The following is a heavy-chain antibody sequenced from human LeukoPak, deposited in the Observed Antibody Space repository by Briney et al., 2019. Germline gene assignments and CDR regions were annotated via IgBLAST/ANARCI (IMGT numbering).Heavy chain of an antibody. CDR3: ARGGSYYEVYWFDP. CDR2: ITPIFGTA. J-gene: IGHJ5*02. V-gene: IGHV1-69*05. D-gene: IGHD1-26*01. CDR1: GGTFSSYA. Sequence: ASVKVSCKASGGTFSSYAISWVRQAPGQGLEWMGGITPIFGTANYAQKFQGRVTITTDESTSTAYMELSSLRSEDTAVYYCARGGSYYEVYWFDPWGQGTLVTVSS.